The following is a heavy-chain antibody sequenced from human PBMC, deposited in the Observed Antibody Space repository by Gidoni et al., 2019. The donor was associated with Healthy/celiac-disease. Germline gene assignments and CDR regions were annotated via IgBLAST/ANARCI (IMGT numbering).Heavy chain of an antibody. J-gene: IGHJ5*02. CDR2: IIPIFGTA. Sequence: QVQLVQFGAEAKKSGSSVKVSCTASGGTFSSSAINWVRQAPGQGLEWTGGIIPIFGTANYAQKFQGRVTITADESTSTAYMELSSLRSEDTAVYYCAREGQLVPNWFDPWGQGTLVIVSS. D-gene: IGHD6-6*01. CDR1: GGTFSSSA. CDR3: AREGQLVPNWFDP. V-gene: IGHV1-69*01.